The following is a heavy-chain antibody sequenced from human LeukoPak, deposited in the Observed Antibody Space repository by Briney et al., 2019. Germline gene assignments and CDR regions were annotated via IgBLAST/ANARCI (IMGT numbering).Heavy chain of an antibody. Sequence: SETLSLTCAVYGGSFSGYYWSWIRQPPGKGLEWIGYIYYSGSTNYNPSLKSRVTISVDTSKNQFSLKLSSVTAADTAVYYCAGDIYDFWSGYYISEGYWGQGTLVTVSS. V-gene: IGHV4-59*08. CDR2: IYYSGST. D-gene: IGHD3-3*01. CDR1: GGSFSGYY. CDR3: AGDIYDFWSGYYISEGY. J-gene: IGHJ4*02.